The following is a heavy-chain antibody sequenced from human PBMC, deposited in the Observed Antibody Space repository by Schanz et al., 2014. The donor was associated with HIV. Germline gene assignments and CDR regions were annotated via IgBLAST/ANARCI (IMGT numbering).Heavy chain of an antibody. CDR2: VNHEGTT. CDR1: GYSISRGGYY. CDR3: AGGALVFTEDYSFGLWSMGAVSGPFDY. D-gene: IGHD5-18*01. Sequence: QLQLQESGPGLVKPSQTLSLTCSVSGYSISRGGYYWSWIRQPPGKGLQWIGEVNHEGTTTYNPSLKRRVAISVDRSKNKLSRKLASVTAADTALYFCAGGALVFTEDYSFGLWSMGAVSGPFDYWGQGTPVTVSS. J-gene: IGHJ4*02. V-gene: IGHV4-30-2*01.